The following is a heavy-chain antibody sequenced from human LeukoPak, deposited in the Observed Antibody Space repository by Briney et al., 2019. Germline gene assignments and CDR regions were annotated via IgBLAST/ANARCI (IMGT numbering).Heavy chain of an antibody. CDR3: ARITHTAMDRDFDY. CDR1: GGTFSSYA. D-gene: IGHD5-18*01. V-gene: IGHV1-69*13. Sequence: SVKVSCKASGGTFSSYAISWVRQAPGQGLEWMGGIIPIFGTANYAQKFQGRVTITADESTSTAHMELSSLRSEDTAVYYCARITHTAMDRDFDYWGQGTLVTVSS. CDR2: IIPIFGTA. J-gene: IGHJ4*02.